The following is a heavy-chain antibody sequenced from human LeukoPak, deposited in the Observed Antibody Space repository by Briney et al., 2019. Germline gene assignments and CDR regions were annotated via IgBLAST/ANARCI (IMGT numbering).Heavy chain of an antibody. CDR1: GGSISSSNW. Sequence: SGTLSLTCAVSGGSISSSNWWSWVRQPPGKGLEWIGEIYHSGATNYNPSLKSRVIISVDTSKNQFSLKLSSVTAADTAVYYCARGARAGYNLEPFDYWGQGTLVTVSS. CDR3: ARGARAGYNLEPFDY. J-gene: IGHJ4*02. CDR2: IYHSGAT. V-gene: IGHV4-4*02. D-gene: IGHD5-24*01.